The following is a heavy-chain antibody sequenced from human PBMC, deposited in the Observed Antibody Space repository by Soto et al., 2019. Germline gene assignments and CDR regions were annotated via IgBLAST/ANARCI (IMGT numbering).Heavy chain of an antibody. CDR1: GGSMRSFY. V-gene: IGHV4-59*01. CDR3: ARGLAS. Sequence: SETLSLTCTVSGGSMRSFYLSWIRQPPGKGLEWIGYIYYSGNSDYNPSLKSRVTMSVDTSRNQLSLKLSSVTAADTAVYYCARGLASWGQGTTVTVSS. CDR2: IYYSGNS. J-gene: IGHJ4*02.